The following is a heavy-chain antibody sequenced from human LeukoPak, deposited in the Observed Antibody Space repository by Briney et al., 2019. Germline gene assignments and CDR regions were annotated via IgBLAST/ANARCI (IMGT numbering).Heavy chain of an antibody. CDR1: GFTFSSYW. J-gene: IGHJ4*02. CDR3: ARGIDSSGYFDY. CDR2: ISSSSSYI. Sequence: GGSLRLSCAASGFTFSSYWMHWVRQAPGKGLEWVSSISSSSSYIYYADSVKGRFTISRDNAKNSLYLQMNSLRAEDTAVYYCARGIDSSGYFDYWGQGTLVTVSS. D-gene: IGHD3-16*02. V-gene: IGHV3-21*01.